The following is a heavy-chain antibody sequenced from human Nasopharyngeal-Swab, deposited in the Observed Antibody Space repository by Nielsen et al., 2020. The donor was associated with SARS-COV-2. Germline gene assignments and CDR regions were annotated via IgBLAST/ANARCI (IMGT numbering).Heavy chain of an antibody. Sequence: WIRQPPGKGLEWVSSISSSSSYIYYADSVKGRFTISRDNAKNSLYLQMNSLRAEGTAVYYCARDTGGPFDYWGQGTLVTVSS. CDR3: ARDTGGPFDY. V-gene: IGHV3-21*01. J-gene: IGHJ4*01. CDR2: ISSSSSYI. D-gene: IGHD3-16*01.